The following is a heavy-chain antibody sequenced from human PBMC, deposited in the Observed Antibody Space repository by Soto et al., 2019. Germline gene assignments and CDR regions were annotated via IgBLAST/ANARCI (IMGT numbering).Heavy chain of an antibody. CDR1: GYTLTELS. CDR2: FDPEDGET. D-gene: IGHD5-18*01. CDR3: ATEDSYGPGPLDAFEI. Sequence: ASVKVSCKVSGYTLTELSMHWVRQAPGKGLEWMGGFDPEDGETIYAQKFQGRVTMTEDTSTDTAYMELSSLRSEDTAVYYCATEDSYGPGPLDAFEIWGQGTMVTVS. J-gene: IGHJ3*02. V-gene: IGHV1-24*01.